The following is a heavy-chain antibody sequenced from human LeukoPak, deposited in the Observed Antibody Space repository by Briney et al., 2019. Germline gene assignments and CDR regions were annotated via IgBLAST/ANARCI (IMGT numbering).Heavy chain of an antibody. V-gene: IGHV1-46*01. CDR2: INPSGGST. J-gene: IGHJ6*03. CDR3: AIQTHDYGDSVVYYYYYYMDV. D-gene: IGHD4-17*01. CDR1: GYTFTSYY. Sequence: GASVKVSCKASGYTFTSYYMHWVRQAPGQGLEWMGIINPSGGSTSYAQKFQGRVTMTRDMSTSTVYMELSSLRSEDTAVYYCAIQTHDYGDSVVYYYYYYMDVWGKGTTVTVSS.